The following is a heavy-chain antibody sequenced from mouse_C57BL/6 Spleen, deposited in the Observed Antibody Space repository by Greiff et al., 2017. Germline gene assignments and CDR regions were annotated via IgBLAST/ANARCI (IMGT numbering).Heavy chain of an antibody. V-gene: IGHV1-26*01. CDR1: GYTFTDYY. J-gene: IGHJ4*01. CDR3: ARWAIYAMDY. Sequence: EVQLQQSGPELVKPGASVKISCKASGYTFTDYYMNWVKQSHGKSLEWIGDINPNNGGTSYNQKFKGKATLTVDKSSRTAYMELRSLTSEDSAVYYCARWAIYAMDYWGQGTSVTVSS. CDR2: INPNNGGT.